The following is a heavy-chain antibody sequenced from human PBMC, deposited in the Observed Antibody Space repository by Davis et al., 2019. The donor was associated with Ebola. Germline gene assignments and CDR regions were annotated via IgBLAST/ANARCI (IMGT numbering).Heavy chain of an antibody. CDR3: AKVHPPTTVTTGWFDP. CDR2: ISVRSIT. V-gene: IGHV3-23*01. CDR1: GFIFSSYA. Sequence: GESLKISCAASGFIFSSYAMSWVRQAPGKGLEWVSSISVRSITYHADSVKGRFTLSRDNSKNTLYLQMNSLRAEDTAVYYCAKVHPPTTVTTGWFDPWGQGTLVTVSS. J-gene: IGHJ5*02. D-gene: IGHD4-17*01.